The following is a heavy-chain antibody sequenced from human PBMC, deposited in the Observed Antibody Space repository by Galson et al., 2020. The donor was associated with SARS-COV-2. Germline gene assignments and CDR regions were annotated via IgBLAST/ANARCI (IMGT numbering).Heavy chain of an antibody. CDR3: ARDPSSGWYGGRGFAFDI. J-gene: IGHJ3*02. D-gene: IGHD6-19*01. Sequence: GGSLRLSCAASGFTFSSYSMNWVRQAPGKGLEWVSYISSSSSTIYYADSVKGRFTISRDNAKNSLYLQMNSLRDEDTAVYYCARDPSSGWYGGRGFAFDIWGQGTMVTVSS. CDR1: GFTFSSYS. V-gene: IGHV3-48*02. CDR2: ISSSSSTI.